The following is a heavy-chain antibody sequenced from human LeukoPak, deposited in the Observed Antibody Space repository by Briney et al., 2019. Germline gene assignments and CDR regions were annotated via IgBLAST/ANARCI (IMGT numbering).Heavy chain of an antibody. CDR3: ARWIAVDYTNYFDY. V-gene: IGHV4-39*01. Sequence: SETLSLTCTVSGGSIGSSTYYWGWIRQPPGKGLEWIGSIYYSGSTYYNPSLKSRVTMSVDTSKSQFSLKLSSVTAADTAVYYCARWIAVDYTNYFDYWGQGTLVTVSS. CDR1: GGSIGSSTYY. D-gene: IGHD6-19*01. CDR2: IYYSGST. J-gene: IGHJ4*02.